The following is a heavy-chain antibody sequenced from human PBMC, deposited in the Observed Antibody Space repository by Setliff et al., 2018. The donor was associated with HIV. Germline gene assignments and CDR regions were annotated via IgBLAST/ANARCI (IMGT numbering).Heavy chain of an antibody. J-gene: IGHJ4*02. D-gene: IGHD2-2*01. V-gene: IGHV3-48*03. CDR1: GFSISSGYG. Sequence: PSETLSLTCAVSGFSISSGYGWGWGRKPPGKGLEWISYISSSGTTIHYADSVRGRFTISRDNAKKSLYLQMNSLRAEDTAVYYCARGEPTILVVPAAFFDYWGQGTLVTVSS. CDR2: ISSSGTTI. CDR3: ARGEPTILVVPAAFFDY.